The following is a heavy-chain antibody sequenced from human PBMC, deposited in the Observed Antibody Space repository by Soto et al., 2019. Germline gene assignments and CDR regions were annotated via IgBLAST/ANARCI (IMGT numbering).Heavy chain of an antibody. J-gene: IGHJ4*02. CDR2: IIPVFDTV. V-gene: IGHV1-69*01. CDR1: GGLFSSYA. D-gene: IGHD3-22*01. Sequence: QEQLVQSGAEVKKSGSSVKVSCKDTGGLFSSYAVSWVRQAPGQGLEWMGGIIPVFDTVYYAQKFQGRVTCSAGESTNTAYMELSSLRSEDTAMYYCARVGSGYVWFNEFWGQGTLVTVSS. CDR3: ARVGSGYVWFNEF.